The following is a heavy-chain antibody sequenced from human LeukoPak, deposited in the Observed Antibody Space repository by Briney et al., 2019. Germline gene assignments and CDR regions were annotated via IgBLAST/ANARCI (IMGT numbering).Heavy chain of an antibody. CDR2: IIPIFGTA. Sequence: GASVKVSCKASGGTFSSYAISWVRQAPGQGLEWMGGIIPIFGTANYAQKFQGRVTITTDEYTSTAYMELSSMRSEDTAVYYCERSGGSGSYSYHFDYWGQGTLVTVSS. V-gene: IGHV1-69*05. CDR3: ERSGGSGSYSYHFDY. CDR1: GGTFSSYA. D-gene: IGHD3-10*01. J-gene: IGHJ4*02.